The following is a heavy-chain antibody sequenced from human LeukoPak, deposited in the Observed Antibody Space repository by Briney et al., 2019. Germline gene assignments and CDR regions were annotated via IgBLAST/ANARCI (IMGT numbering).Heavy chain of an antibody. CDR2: LYYSGTT. Sequence: SETLSLTCTVSGGSINYGGWIRQPPGKGLEWIGSLYYSGTTHYNPSLKSRVTISVDTSKNQFSLKLSSVTAADTAVYYCARVYGDSDYYYYGMDVWGQGTTVTVSS. CDR1: GGSINY. V-gene: IGHV4-39*01. D-gene: IGHD4-17*01. CDR3: ARVYGDSDYYYYGMDV. J-gene: IGHJ6*02.